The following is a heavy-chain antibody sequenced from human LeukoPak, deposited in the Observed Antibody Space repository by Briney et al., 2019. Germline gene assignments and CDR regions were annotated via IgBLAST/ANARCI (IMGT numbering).Heavy chain of an antibody. CDR3: AKVLPSYDSSGYYGGLHD. V-gene: IGHV3-23*01. J-gene: IGHJ4*02. CDR1: EFTVSRKY. CDR2: ISGSGGST. D-gene: IGHD3-22*01. Sequence: PGGSLRLSCAASEFTVSRKYMSWVRQAPVKGLEWVSAISGSGGSTYYADSVKGRFTISRDNSKNTLYLQMNSLRAEDTAVYYCAKVLPSYDSSGYYGGLHDWGQGTLVTVSS.